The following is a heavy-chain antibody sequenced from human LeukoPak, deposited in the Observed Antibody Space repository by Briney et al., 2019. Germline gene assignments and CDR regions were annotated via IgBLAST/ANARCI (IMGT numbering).Heavy chain of an antibody. Sequence: GGSLRLSCAASGFTFSSYSMNWVRQAPGKGLEWVSSISSSSSYIYYADSVKDRFTISRDNAKNSLYLQMNSLRAEDTAVYYCARGDSSGYYCPYWGQGALVTVSS. V-gene: IGHV3-21*01. D-gene: IGHD3-22*01. J-gene: IGHJ4*02. CDR3: ARGDSSGYYCPY. CDR1: GFTFSSYS. CDR2: ISSSSSYI.